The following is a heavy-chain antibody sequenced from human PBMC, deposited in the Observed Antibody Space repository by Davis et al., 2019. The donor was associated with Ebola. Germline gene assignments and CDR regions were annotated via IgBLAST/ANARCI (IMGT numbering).Heavy chain of an antibody. D-gene: IGHD2-2*01. CDR3: ARAPSGCSSTSCYSLDP. J-gene: IGHJ5*02. CDR2: ISSSSYYI. CDR1: GFTFSSYS. Sequence: GGSLRLSCAASGFTFSSYSMNWVRQGPGKGLEWVSSISSSSYYIYYADSLKGRFTISRDNAKNSLYLQMNSLRAEDTAVYYCARAPSGCSSTSCYSLDPWGQGTLVTVSS. V-gene: IGHV3-21*01.